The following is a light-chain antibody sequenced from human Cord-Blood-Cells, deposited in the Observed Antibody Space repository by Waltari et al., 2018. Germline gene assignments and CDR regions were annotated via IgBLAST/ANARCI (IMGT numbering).Light chain of an antibody. J-gene: IGKJ3*01. Sequence: GDRVTITCRASQSISSYLNWYQQKPGKAHKLLIYDASSLQSGVPSRFSGSGSGTDFTLPISSLQPEDCATYYCQQSYSTPFTFGPGTKVDIK. V-gene: IGKV1-39*01. CDR3: QQSYSTPFT. CDR2: DAS. CDR1: QSISSY.